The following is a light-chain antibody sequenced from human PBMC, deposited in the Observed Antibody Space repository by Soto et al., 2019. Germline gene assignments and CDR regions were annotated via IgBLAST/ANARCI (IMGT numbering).Light chain of an antibody. Sequence: QSVLTQSPSASGTPGQRVTVSCSGSSPNIGTNYVYWYQQLPGTAPKVLIYSTDKRPSGVPDRFSGSKSGTSASLAISGLRSEDEADYYCAAWDDSLSGPVFGGGTQLTVL. CDR1: SPNIGTNY. CDR2: STD. J-gene: IGLJ2*01. CDR3: AAWDDSLSGPV. V-gene: IGLV1-47*01.